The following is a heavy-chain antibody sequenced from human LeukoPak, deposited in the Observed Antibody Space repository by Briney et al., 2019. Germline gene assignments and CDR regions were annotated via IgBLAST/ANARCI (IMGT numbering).Heavy chain of an antibody. D-gene: IGHD6-13*01. CDR3: ARSRLRDGEYSSSWSDY. Sequence: ASVKVSCKASGGTFSSYAISWVRQAPGQGLEWMGRIIPILGIANYAQKFQGRVTITADKSTSTAYMELSSLRSEDTAVYYCARSRLRDGEYSSSWSDYWGQGTLVTVSS. CDR1: GGTFSSYA. CDR2: IIPILGIA. V-gene: IGHV1-69*04. J-gene: IGHJ4*02.